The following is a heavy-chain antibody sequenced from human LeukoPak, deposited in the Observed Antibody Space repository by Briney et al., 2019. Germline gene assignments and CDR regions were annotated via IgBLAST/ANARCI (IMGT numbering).Heavy chain of an antibody. CDR1: GFIFSRHA. Sequence: GGSLRLSCTASGFIFSRHAMSWVRQAPGKGLEWVSTTGLNSVNTLCADSVQGRFTISRDNSRNTLDLQIDNLRVDDTAVYYCAKGDDIGEHPIRAFYFDNWGQGTLVTVSS. J-gene: IGHJ4*02. V-gene: IGHV3-23*01. D-gene: IGHD1/OR15-1a*01. CDR2: TGLNSVNT. CDR3: AKGDDIGEHPIRAFYFDN.